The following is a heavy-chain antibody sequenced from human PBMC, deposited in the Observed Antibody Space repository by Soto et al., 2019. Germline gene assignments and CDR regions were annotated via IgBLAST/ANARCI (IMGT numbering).Heavy chain of an antibody. J-gene: IGHJ6*02. CDR2: IYSSGGT. D-gene: IGHD3-22*01. Sequence: PSETLSLTCTVSGGSISSGDYYWSWIRQPPGKGLEGIGYIYSSGGTHYNPSLKSRVTGSVDTSKNQFSLKLTSVTAADTAVYYCARETQTLYDSAGYEAYYYGLDVWGQGTTVTVSS. V-gene: IGHV4-30-4*01. CDR1: GGSISSGDYY. CDR3: ARETQTLYDSAGYEAYYYGLDV.